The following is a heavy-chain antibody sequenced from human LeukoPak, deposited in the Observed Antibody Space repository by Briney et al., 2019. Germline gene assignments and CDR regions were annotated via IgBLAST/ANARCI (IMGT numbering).Heavy chain of an antibody. CDR1: GFTFSNAW. J-gene: IGHJ4*02. D-gene: IGHD3-3*01. V-gene: IGHV3-23*01. Sequence: GGSLRLSCAASGFTFSNAWMSWARQAPGKGLEWVSGISGSGDNTYYADSVKGRFTISRDNSKNTVFLQMHSLTAEDTAVYYCAKPFGFLEWLYGGYFDSWGQGTLVTVSS. CDR2: ISGSGDNT. CDR3: AKPFGFLEWLYGGYFDS.